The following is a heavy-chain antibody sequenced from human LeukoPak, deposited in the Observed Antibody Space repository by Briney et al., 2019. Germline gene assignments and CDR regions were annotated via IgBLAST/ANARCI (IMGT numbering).Heavy chain of an antibody. V-gene: IGHV3-30-3*01. CDR3: ARAMVRGVPFDY. Sequence: GGSLRLSCAASGFTFSSYAMHWVRQAPGKGLEWVAVISNDGSTTYYTGSVRGRFTISRDNSKNTLYLQINSLRLDDTAVYYCARAMVRGVPFDYWGQGTLVTVSS. J-gene: IGHJ4*02. CDR2: ISNDGSTT. CDR1: GFTFSSYA. D-gene: IGHD3-10*01.